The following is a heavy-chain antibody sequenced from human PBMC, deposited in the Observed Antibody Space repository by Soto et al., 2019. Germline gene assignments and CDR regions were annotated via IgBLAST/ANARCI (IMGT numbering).Heavy chain of an antibody. Sequence: QVQLVESGGGVVQPGRSLRLSCAASGFTFSSYGMHWVRQAPGKGLEWVAVISYDGTNKYYADSVKGRFTISRDNSKNTLSLQMNSLRAEDTAVYYCAGGYGLTYFDYWGQGTLVTVSS. CDR2: ISYDGTNK. CDR3: AGGYGLTYFDY. D-gene: IGHD1-1*01. CDR1: GFTFSSYG. V-gene: IGHV3-30*03. J-gene: IGHJ4*02.